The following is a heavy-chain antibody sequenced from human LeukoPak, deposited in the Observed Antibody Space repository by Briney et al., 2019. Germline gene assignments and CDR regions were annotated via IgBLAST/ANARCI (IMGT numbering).Heavy chain of an antibody. CDR2: IYYSGST. D-gene: IGHD4-17*01. V-gene: IGHV4-59*01. CDR3: ARDQADYGDYVGAFDI. Sequence: SETLSPTSTVSGGSISSYYCSWIRQPPGNGQEWIGYIYYSGSTNYNPSLKSRVTISVDTSKNQFSLKLSSVTAADTAVYYCARDQADYGDYVGAFDIWGQGTMVTVSS. CDR1: GGSISSYY. J-gene: IGHJ3*02.